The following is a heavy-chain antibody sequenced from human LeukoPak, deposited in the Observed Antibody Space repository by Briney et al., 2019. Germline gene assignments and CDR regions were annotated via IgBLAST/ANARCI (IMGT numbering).Heavy chain of an antibody. CDR1: GGSLSGYY. CDR2: INHSGST. J-gene: IGHJ4*02. CDR3: ARDSITIFGVVTRFDY. Sequence: PSETLSLTCAVYGGSLSGYYWSWIRQPPGKGLEWIGEINHSGSTNYNPSLNSRVTISVDTSKNQFSLKLSSVTAADTAVYYCARDSITIFGVVTRFDYWGQGTLVTVSS. V-gene: IGHV4-34*01. D-gene: IGHD3-3*01.